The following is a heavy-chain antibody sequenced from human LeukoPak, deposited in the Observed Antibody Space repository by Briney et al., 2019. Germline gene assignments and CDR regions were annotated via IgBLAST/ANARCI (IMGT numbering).Heavy chain of an antibody. J-gene: IGHJ4*02. D-gene: IGHD7-27*01. V-gene: IGHV3-64*01. CDR1: GFTFSSYA. CDR2: ISSNGGST. Sequence: GGSLRLSCAASGFTFSSYAMHWVRQAPGKGLEYVSAISSNGGSTYYANSVKGRFTISRDNSKNTLYLQMGSLRAEDTAVYYCVRDGSSWGNFDYWGQGTLVSVSS. CDR3: VRDGSSWGNFDY.